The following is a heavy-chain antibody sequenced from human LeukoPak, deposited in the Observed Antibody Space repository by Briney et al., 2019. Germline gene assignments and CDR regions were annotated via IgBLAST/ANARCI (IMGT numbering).Heavy chain of an antibody. J-gene: IGHJ5*02. D-gene: IGHD5-12*01. CDR2: ISGSGGST. V-gene: IGHV3-23*01. Sequence: GGSLRLSCAASGFTFSSYAMSRVRQAPGKGLEWVSAISGSGGSTYYADSVKGRFTISRDNSKNMLYLQMNSLRAEDTAVYYCAKLTRSGYDYFWFDPWGQGTLVTVSS. CDR1: GFTFSSYA. CDR3: AKLTRSGYDYFWFDP.